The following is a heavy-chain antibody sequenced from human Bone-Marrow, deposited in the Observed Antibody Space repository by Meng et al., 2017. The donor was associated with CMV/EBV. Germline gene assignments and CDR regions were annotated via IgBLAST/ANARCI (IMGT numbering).Heavy chain of an antibody. Sequence: GGSLRLSCTVSGFIFSTYEMNWVRLAPGKGLEWVSYISGGGTTIHYADSVKGRFTISRDNAKNSLYLQMNSLRVEDTAIYYCARVSSKYSGYDFGFWGQGTLVTVSS. CDR1: GFIFSTYE. D-gene: IGHD5-12*01. J-gene: IGHJ4*02. CDR2: ISGGGTTI. V-gene: IGHV3-48*03. CDR3: ARVSSKYSGYDFGF.